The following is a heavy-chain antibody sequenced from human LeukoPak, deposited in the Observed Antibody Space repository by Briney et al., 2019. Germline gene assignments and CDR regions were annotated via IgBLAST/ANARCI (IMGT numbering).Heavy chain of an antibody. D-gene: IGHD5-24*01. J-gene: IGHJ4*02. CDR2: ISSSSSYI. Sequence: GGSLRLSCAASGFTFSSYSMNWVHQAPGKGLEWVSSISSSSSYIYYADSVKGRFTISRDNAKNSLYLQMNSLRAEDTAVYYCARLEMATSSIDYWGQGTLVTVSS. CDR1: GFTFSSYS. CDR3: ARLEMATSSIDY. V-gene: IGHV3-21*01.